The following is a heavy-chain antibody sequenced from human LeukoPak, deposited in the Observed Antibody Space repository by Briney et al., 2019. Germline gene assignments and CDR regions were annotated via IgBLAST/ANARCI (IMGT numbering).Heavy chain of an antibody. V-gene: IGHV4-59*01. CDR3: ARVVWGSGYYYYGMDV. D-gene: IGHD3-10*01. CDR1: GGSISSYY. J-gene: IGHJ6*02. CDR2: IYYSGST. Sequence: SETLPLTCTVSGGSISSYYWSWIRQPPGKGLEWIGYIYYSGSTNYNPSLKSRVTISVDTSKTQFSLKLSSVTAADTAVYYCARVVWGSGYYYYGMDVWGQGTTVTVSS.